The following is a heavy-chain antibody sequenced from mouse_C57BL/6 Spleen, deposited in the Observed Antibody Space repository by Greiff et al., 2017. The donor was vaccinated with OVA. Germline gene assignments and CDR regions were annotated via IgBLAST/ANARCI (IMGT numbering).Heavy chain of an antibody. V-gene: IGHV1-26*01. CDR1: GYTFTDYY. D-gene: IGHD1-1*01. CDR2: INPNNGGT. Sequence: EVQLQQSGPELVKPGASVKISCKASGYTFTDYYMNWVKQSHGKSLEWIGDINPNNGGTSYNQKFKGKATLTVDKSSSTAYMELRSLTSEDSAVYYCARFGITVGGFAYWGQGTLVTVSA. CDR3: ARFGITVGGFAY. J-gene: IGHJ3*01.